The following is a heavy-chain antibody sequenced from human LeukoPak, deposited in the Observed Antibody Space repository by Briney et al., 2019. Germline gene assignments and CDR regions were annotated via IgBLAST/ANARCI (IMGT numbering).Heavy chain of an antibody. D-gene: IGHD3-10*01. CDR2: IDSRSRNI. V-gene: IGHV3-21*01. CDR3: AKDSRSSWFGGDSK. J-gene: IGHJ4*02. CDR1: GFPFSGNS. Sequence: GGSLRLSCAASGFPFSGNSMHWVRQAPGKGLEWVSVIDSRSRNIYYADSVKGRITVSRDNAMNSLYLQLDSLRAEDTAVYYCAKDSRSSWFGGDSKWGQGILVTVSS.